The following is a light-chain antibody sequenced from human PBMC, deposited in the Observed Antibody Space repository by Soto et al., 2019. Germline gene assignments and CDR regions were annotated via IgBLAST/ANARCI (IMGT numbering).Light chain of an antibody. Sequence: QSALTQPASVSGSTGQSITISCTRPSSDVGGYNYVSWYQQHPGKAPKLMIYEVSNRPSGVSNRFSGSKSGNTASLTISGLQAEDEADYYCSSYTSSSTLVVFGGGTKLTVL. V-gene: IGLV2-14*01. J-gene: IGLJ2*01. CDR2: EVS. CDR1: SSDVGGYNY. CDR3: SSYTSSSTLVV.